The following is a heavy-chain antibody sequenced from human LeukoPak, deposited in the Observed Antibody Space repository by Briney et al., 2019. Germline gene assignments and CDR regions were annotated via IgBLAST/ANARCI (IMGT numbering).Heavy chain of an antibody. D-gene: IGHD3-22*01. J-gene: IGHJ4*02. CDR3: AKDSYYDSSGAFDY. V-gene: IGHV1-69*04. CDR1: GGTFSSYA. CDR2: IIPILGIA. Sequence: SVKVSCKASGGTFSSYAISWVRQAPGQGLEWMGRIIPILGIANYAQKFQGRVTITADKSTSTAYMELSSLRSEDTAVYYCAKDSYYDSSGAFDYWGQGTLVTVSS.